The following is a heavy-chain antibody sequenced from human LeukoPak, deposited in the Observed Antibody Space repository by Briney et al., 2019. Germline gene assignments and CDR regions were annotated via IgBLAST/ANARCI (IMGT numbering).Heavy chain of an antibody. Sequence: ASVKVSCKASGYTFTGYYMHWVRQAPGQGLEWMGWINPNSGGTNYAQKFQGRVTMTRDTSISTAYMELSRLRSDDTAVYYCARWGLELNYCSSTSCPFDYWGQGTLVTVSS. J-gene: IGHJ4*02. CDR3: ARWGLELNYCSSTSCPFDY. D-gene: IGHD2-2*01. CDR1: GYTFTGYY. V-gene: IGHV1-2*02. CDR2: INPNSGGT.